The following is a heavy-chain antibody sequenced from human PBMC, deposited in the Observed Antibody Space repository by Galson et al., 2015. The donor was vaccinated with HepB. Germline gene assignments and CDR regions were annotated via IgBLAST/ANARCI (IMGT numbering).Heavy chain of an antibody. CDR1: GFTFDDYT. V-gene: IGHV3-43*01. D-gene: IGHD6-13*01. CDR3: AKDAAAADHSPYYFDY. CDR2: ISWDGGST. J-gene: IGHJ4*02. Sequence: SLRLSCAASGFTFDDYTMHWVRQAPGKGLEWVSLISWDGGSTYYADSVKGRFTISRDNSKNSLYLQMNSLRTEDTALYYCAKDAAAADHSPYYFDYWGQGTLVTVSS.